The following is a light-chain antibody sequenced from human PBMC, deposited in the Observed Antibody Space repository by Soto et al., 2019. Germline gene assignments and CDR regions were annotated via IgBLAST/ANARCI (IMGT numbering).Light chain of an antibody. CDR1: SSNIGAGYD. CDR2: GNN. Sequence: QSVLTQPPSVSGAPGQRVTISCTGSSSNIGAGYDVHWYQQLPGTAPKLLIYGNNNRPSGVPDRFSRSKSGTSASLAITGLQAEDEADYYCQSYDSSLSALVFGGGTQLTVL. J-gene: IGLJ2*01. CDR3: QSYDSSLSALV. V-gene: IGLV1-40*01.